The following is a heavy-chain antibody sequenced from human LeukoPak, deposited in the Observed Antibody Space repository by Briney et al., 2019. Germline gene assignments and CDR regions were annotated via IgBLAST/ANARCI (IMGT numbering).Heavy chain of an antibody. V-gene: IGHV3-74*01. D-gene: IGHD2-2*01. Sequence: SGGSLRLSCTASGITFSSNCMHWARQAPGKGLVWVSRINGDGSVTNYADSVKGRFNISRDNAKNTLYLQMNSLRAEDTAVYYCGSSSSTCCDYGGQGALV. J-gene: IGHJ4*02. CDR3: GSSSSTCCDY. CDR2: INGDGSVT. CDR1: GITFSSNC.